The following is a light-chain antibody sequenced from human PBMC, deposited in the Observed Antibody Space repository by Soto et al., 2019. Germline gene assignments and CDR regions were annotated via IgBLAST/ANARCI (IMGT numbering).Light chain of an antibody. Sequence: EIVMTQSPAALSVSPGERATLSCRASQSVGSNLAWYQQKPGQAPRLRIYGASTRATGIPARFSGSGSGTEFTLTISSLQSEAFAVYYCQQYNSWPPYTFGQGTKVDIK. CDR1: QSVGSN. J-gene: IGKJ2*01. V-gene: IGKV3-15*01. CDR3: QQYNSWPPYT. CDR2: GAS.